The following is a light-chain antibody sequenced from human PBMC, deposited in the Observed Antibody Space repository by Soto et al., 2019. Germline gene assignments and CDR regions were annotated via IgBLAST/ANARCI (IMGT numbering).Light chain of an antibody. CDR3: LQSLQAPLT. Sequence: ETVMTQSPLCPPVTPGEPASTSCRSSQSPLQRNGYKCLEWYLQKRGQSPQLLIYMASNRASGVPDRFIGSVSGTDFTLKISSVEAEHVGVYYCLQSLQAPLTFGQGTKVEIK. J-gene: IGKJ1*01. CDR1: QSPLQRNGYKC. V-gene: IGKV2-28*01. CDR2: MAS.